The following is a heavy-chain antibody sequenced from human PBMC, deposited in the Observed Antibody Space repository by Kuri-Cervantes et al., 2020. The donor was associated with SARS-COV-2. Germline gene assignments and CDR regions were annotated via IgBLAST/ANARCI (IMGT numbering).Heavy chain of an antibody. D-gene: IGHD2-2*01. Sequence: GESLKISCKGSEYSFSIYWIAWVRQMPGKGLEWMGVIYPGDADTRYSPSFQGQVTMSVDESINTAYLQWSSLKASDTAMYYCARRTMPRGISDSFDVWGQATMATVSS. CDR2: IYPGDADT. J-gene: IGHJ3*01. V-gene: IGHV5-51*01. CDR1: EYSFSIYW. CDR3: ARRTMPRGISDSFDV.